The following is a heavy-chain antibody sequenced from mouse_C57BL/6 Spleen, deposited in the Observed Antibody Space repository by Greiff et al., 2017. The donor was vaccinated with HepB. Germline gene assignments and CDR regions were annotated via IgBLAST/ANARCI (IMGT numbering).Heavy chain of an antibody. CDR3: ARDRGYYFDY. V-gene: IGHV14-2*01. CDR2: IDPEDGDT. Sequence: EVQLQQSGAELVKPGASVKLSCTASGFNIKDYYMHWVKQRTEQGLEWIGRIDPEDGDTKYDPKFQGKATITADTSSNTAYLQLSSLTSEDTAVYYCARDRGYYFDYWGQGTTLTVSS. CDR1: GFNIKDYY. J-gene: IGHJ2*01.